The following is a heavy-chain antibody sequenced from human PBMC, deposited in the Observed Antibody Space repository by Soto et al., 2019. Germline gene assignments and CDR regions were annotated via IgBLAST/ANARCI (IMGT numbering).Heavy chain of an antibody. CDR3: AKVGYGDYAAPAGDY. Sequence: GGSLRLSCAASGFTFSSYAMSWVRQAPGKGLEWVSAISGSGGSTYYADSVKGRFTISRDNSKNTLYLQMNSLRAEDTAVYYGAKVGYGDYAAPAGDYWGQGTLVTVSS. V-gene: IGHV3-23*01. J-gene: IGHJ4*02. CDR2: ISGSGGST. D-gene: IGHD4-17*01. CDR1: GFTFSSYA.